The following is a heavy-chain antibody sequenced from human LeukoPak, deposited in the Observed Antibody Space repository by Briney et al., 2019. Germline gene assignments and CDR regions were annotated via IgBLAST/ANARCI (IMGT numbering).Heavy chain of an antibody. D-gene: IGHD3-10*01. J-gene: IGHJ4*02. V-gene: IGHV3-7*01. CDR2: INHNGNVN. CDR1: GFTFSSYW. Sequence: PGGSLRLSCAASGFTFSSYWMNWARQAPGKGLEWVASINHNGNVNYYVDSVKGRFTISRDNAKNSLHLQMSSLRAEDTAVYYCARGGRPDYWGQGTLVTVSS. CDR3: ARGGRPDY.